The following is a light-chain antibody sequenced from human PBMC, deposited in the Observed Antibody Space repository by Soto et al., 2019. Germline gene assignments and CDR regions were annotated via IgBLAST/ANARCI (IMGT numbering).Light chain of an antibody. V-gene: IGKV1-33*01. CDR1: QDITNF. CDR3: QQYDNLPWT. J-gene: IGKJ1*01. CDR2: DAS. Sequence: DIQMTQSPSSLSASEGDRVTITCQASQDITNFLNWYQQKPGKAPKLLIYDASYLETGVPSRFSGSGSGTDFTFTISSLQPEDIATYYCQQYDNLPWTFGQGTKVEIK.